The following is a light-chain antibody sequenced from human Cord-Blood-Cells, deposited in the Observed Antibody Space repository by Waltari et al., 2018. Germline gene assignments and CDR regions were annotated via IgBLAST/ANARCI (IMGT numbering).Light chain of an antibody. CDR3: QQYDNLPT. V-gene: IGKV1-33*01. J-gene: IGKJ4*01. CDR1: QDISNY. Sequence: DIQMTQSPSYLPASVGDRVTITCQASQDISNYLNWYQQKPGKAPKLLIYDASNLETGVPSRFSGSGSGTDFTFTISSLQPEDIATYYCQQYDNLPTFGGGTKVEIK. CDR2: DAS.